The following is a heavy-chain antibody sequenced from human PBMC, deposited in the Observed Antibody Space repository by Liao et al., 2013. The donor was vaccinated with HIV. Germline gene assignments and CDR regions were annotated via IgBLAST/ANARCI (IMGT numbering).Heavy chain of an antibody. V-gene: IGHV4-34*01. CDR3: ARGQGVRDIDYYYGGDYYYMDV. CDR1: GGSFSGYY. J-gene: IGHJ6*03. D-gene: IGHD4-23*01. CDR2: INESGTT. Sequence: QVQLQQWGAGLLKPSETLSLTCAVYGGSFSGYYWSWIRQPPGKGLEWIGEINESGTTDYIPSLKSRLTISVDTSKNQVSLKLSSVTAADTAVYYCARGQGVRDIDYYYGGDYYYMDVWGKGTTVTVSS.